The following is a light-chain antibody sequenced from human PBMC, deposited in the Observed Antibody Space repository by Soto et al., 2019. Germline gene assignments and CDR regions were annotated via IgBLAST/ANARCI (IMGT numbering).Light chain of an antibody. V-gene: IGKV3-20*01. CDR1: QSVSSSY. CDR2: GAS. CDR3: QQYSSSPLT. J-gene: IGKJ4*01. Sequence: EIVLTQSPGTLSLSPGEGATLSCRASQSVSSSYIAWYQQRPGQTPSLLIYGASTRATGIPDRFSGSGSGTDFTLTISRLEPEDFAVYYCQQYSSSPLTFGGGTKVDIK.